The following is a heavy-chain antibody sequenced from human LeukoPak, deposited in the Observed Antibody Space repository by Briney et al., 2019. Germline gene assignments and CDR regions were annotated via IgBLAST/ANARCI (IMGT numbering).Heavy chain of an antibody. CDR1: GFTFNIYA. V-gene: IGHV3-23*01. J-gene: IGHJ4*02. D-gene: IGHD3-22*01. CDR3: AKLSNRNYYDSSGYPDY. CDR2: ISGSGGST. Sequence: GGSLRLSCAASGFTFNIYAMNWVRQAPGKGLEWVSAISGSGGSTYHSDSVKGRFTISRDNSKNTLYLQVNSLRAEDTAVYYCAKLSNRNYYDSSGYPDYWGQGTLVTVSS.